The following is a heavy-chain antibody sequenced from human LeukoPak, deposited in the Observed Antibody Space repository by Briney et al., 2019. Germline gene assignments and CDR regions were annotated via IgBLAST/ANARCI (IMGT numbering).Heavy chain of an antibody. CDR1: GYTFTGYY. CDR2: INPNSGGT. D-gene: IGHD1-7*01. J-gene: IGHJ4*02. Sequence: ASVNVSCKASGYTFTGYYMHWVRQAPGQGLVWMGWINPNSGGTNYAQKFQGRVTMTRDTSISTAYMELSRLRSDDTAVYYCASTSNQRLELGIDYWGQGTLVTVSS. CDR3: ASTSNQRLELGIDY. V-gene: IGHV1-2*02.